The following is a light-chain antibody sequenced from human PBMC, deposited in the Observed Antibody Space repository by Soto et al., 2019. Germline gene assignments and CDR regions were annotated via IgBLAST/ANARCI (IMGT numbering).Light chain of an antibody. Sequence: DIQMTQSPSTLSASVGDRVTITCRASQSISSWLAWYQQKPGKAPKLLIYDAASLESGVPSRFSGSGSGTDFTLSISSLQPDDFATYYCQQYNRYSPTFGQGTKLEIK. CDR2: DAA. CDR3: QQYNRYSPT. J-gene: IGKJ2*01. CDR1: QSISSW. V-gene: IGKV1-5*01.